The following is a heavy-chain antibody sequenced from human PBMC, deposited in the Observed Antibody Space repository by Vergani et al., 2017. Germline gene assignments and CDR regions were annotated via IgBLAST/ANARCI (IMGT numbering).Heavy chain of an antibody. CDR2: VSTGTKSQ. CDR3: AREYSSTSGRAFDF. D-gene: IGHD2-2*01. CDR1: GFAFSSYI. V-gene: IGHV3-48*01. Sequence: QLVESGGGWVQPGGSLRLSCVVSGFAFSSYIMNWVRQAPGKGLGWVSFVSTGTKSQSYAESVKGRFTISRDSAKNSLYLQMDSLRAEDTAVYYCAREYSSTSGRAFDFWGQGTKVTVSS. J-gene: IGHJ3*01.